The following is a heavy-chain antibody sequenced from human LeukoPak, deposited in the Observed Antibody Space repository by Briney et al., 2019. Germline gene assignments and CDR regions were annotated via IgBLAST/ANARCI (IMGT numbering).Heavy chain of an antibody. V-gene: IGHV1-18*01. J-gene: IGHJ4*02. Sequence: GASVKVSCKTSGYTFTSYGISWVRQAPGQGLEWMGWISVYNGNTNYAQKLQGRVTMTTDTSTSTAYMELGSLRSDDTAVYYRVRGAVAGTNLFDCWGQGTLVTVSS. D-gene: IGHD6-19*01. CDR2: ISVYNGNT. CDR3: VRGAVAGTNLFDC. CDR1: GYTFTSYG.